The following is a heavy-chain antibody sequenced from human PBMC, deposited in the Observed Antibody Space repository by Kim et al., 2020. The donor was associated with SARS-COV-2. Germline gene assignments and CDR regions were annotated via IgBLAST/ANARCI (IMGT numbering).Heavy chain of an antibody. CDR2: ISSSSSYI. CDR1: GFTFSSYS. V-gene: IGHV3-21*01. Sequence: GGSLRLSCAASGFTFSSYSMNWFRQAPGKGLEWVSSISSSSSYIYYADSVKGRFTISRDNAKNSLYLQMNSLRAEDTAVYYCARGQIYYDFWSGPSPYGMDVWGQGTTVTVSS. D-gene: IGHD3-3*01. J-gene: IGHJ6*02. CDR3: ARGQIYYDFWSGPSPYGMDV.